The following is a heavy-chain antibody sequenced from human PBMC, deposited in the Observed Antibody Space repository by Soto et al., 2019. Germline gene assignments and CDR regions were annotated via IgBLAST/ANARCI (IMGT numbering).Heavy chain of an antibody. Sequence: QVQLQESGPGLVKHSETLSLTCTVSGGSISSYYWSWIRQPPGKGLEWIGYIYYSGSTNYNPSLKSRVTISVYTSKNQFSLKLSSVTAADTAVYYCAREGRLSNYYQYGMDVWGQGTTVTVSS. J-gene: IGHJ6*02. D-gene: IGHD2-15*01. CDR1: GGSISSYY. CDR3: AREGRLSNYYQYGMDV. V-gene: IGHV4-59*01. CDR2: IYYSGST.